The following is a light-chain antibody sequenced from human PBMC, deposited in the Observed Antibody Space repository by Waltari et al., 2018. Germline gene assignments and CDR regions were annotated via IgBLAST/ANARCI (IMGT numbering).Light chain of an antibody. CDR1: QDIRTS. V-gene: IGKV1-13*02. CDR3: QQYKTLPS. Sequence: IQMTQSPSSLSASVGDRVHITCRATQDIRTSLNWYQQKPGKAPKVLIYDANRLESGVPSRFSGSGTGAEFTLTISSLQPEDFATYYCQQYKTLPSFGQGTKVEI. CDR2: DAN. J-gene: IGKJ2*03.